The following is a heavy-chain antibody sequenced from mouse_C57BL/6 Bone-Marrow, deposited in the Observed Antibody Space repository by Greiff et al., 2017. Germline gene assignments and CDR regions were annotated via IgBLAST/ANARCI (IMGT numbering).Heavy chain of an antibody. Sequence: EVKLVESGEGLVKPGGSLKLSCAASGFTFSSYAMSWVRQTPEKRLEWVAYISSGGDYIYYADTVKGRFTISRDNARNTPYLQMSSLKSEDTAMYYCTRGYGSSLYAMDYWGQGTSVTVSS. CDR1: GFTFSSYA. J-gene: IGHJ4*01. D-gene: IGHD1-1*01. CDR2: ISSGGDYI. CDR3: TRGYGSSLYAMDY. V-gene: IGHV5-9-1*02.